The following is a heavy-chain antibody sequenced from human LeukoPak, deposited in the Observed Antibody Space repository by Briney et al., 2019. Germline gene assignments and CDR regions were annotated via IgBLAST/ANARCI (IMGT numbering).Heavy chain of an antibody. J-gene: IGHJ6*02. CDR1: GGSISSYY. V-gene: IGHV4-59*01. CDR2: IYYSGST. D-gene: IGHD6-19*01. CDR3: ASSSGWGYYYGMDV. Sequence: SETLSLTCTVSGGSISSYYWSWIRQPPGKGQEWIGYIYYSGSTNYNPSLKSRVTISVDTSKNQFSLKLSSVTAADTAVYYCASSSGWGYYYGMDVWGQGTTVTVSS.